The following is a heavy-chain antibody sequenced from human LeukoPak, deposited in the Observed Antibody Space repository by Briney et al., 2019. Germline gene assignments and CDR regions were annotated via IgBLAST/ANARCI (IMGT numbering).Heavy chain of an antibody. J-gene: IGHJ4*02. Sequence: GGSLRLSCAASGLTFSSYAMSWVRQAPGKGLEWVSAISGSGGSTSYADSVKGRFTISRDNSRNTLYLQMNSLRAEDTAVYYCARDLHGGGDSWGQGTLVTVSS. CDR2: ISGSGGST. D-gene: IGHD4-23*01. V-gene: IGHV3-23*01. CDR3: ARDLHGGGDS. CDR1: GLTFSSYA.